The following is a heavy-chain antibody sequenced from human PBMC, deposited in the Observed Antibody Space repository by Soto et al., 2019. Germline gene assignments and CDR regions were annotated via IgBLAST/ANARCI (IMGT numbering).Heavy chain of an antibody. CDR2: ISGSGGST. D-gene: IGHD2-15*01. V-gene: IGHV3-23*01. CDR1: GFTFSSYA. Sequence: GGSLRLSCAASGFTFSSYAMSWVRQSPGKGLEWVSAISGSGGSTYYADSVKGRFTISRDNSKNTLYLQMNSLRAEDTAVYYCAKAGEYCSGGSFYSFPSYYYYGMDVWGQGTTVTVSS. J-gene: IGHJ6*02. CDR3: AKAGEYCSGGSFYSFPSYYYYGMDV.